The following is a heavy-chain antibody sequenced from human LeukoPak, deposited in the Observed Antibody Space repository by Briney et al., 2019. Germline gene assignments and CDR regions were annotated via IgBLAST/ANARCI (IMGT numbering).Heavy chain of an antibody. CDR3: ARLRLRYDSNGYSTSYEAVDV. Sequence: SETLSLTCTASGGSISSYYWSWIRQPPGKGLEWIGYISYSGSTDYNPSLKSRVTMSVDTSINQFSLKLGSVTAADTAVYYCARLRLRYDSNGYSTSYEAVDVWGQGTVVTVSS. CDR2: ISYSGST. CDR1: GGSISSYY. V-gene: IGHV4-59*08. D-gene: IGHD3-22*01. J-gene: IGHJ3*01.